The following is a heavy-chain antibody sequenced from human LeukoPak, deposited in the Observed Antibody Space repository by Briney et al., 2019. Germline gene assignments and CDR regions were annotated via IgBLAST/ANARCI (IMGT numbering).Heavy chain of an antibody. D-gene: IGHD4-17*01. Sequence: PGGSLRLSCAASRFTFSSYGMHWVRQAPGKGLEYGAFISYDGSNKYYADSVKGRFTISRDNSNNRLYLQMNSLRAEDTALYYCARDKYGAYGNNWFDPWGQGTLVTVSS. CDR2: ISYDGSNK. V-gene: IGHV3-30*13. CDR3: ARDKYGAYGNNWFDP. CDR1: RFTFSSYG. J-gene: IGHJ5*02.